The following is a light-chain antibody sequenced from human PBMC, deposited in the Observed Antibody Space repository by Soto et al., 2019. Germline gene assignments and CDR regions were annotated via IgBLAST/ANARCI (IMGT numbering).Light chain of an antibody. Sequence: QSALTQPPSASGSPGQSVIISCTGTSSDVGGYNYDSWYQQHPGKAPKVIIYEVSKRPSGVPDRFSGSKSGNTASLTVSGLQAEDEADYYCSSYAGTTLYVFGTGTQLTVL. CDR1: SSDVGGYNY. J-gene: IGLJ1*01. CDR2: EVS. V-gene: IGLV2-8*01. CDR3: SSYAGTTLYV.